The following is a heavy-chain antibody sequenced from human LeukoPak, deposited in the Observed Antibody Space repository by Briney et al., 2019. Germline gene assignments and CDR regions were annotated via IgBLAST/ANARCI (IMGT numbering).Heavy chain of an antibody. Sequence: PGGSLRLSCAASGFTFSSYAMSWVRQAPGKGLEWVSAISGSGGSTYYADSVKGRFTISRDNSKNTLYLQMNSLRADDTAVYYCAAAVTTGRAEHYWGQGTLVTVSS. CDR2: ISGSGGST. J-gene: IGHJ4*02. V-gene: IGHV3-23*01. CDR1: GFTFSSYA. CDR3: AAAVTTGRAEHY. D-gene: IGHD4-17*01.